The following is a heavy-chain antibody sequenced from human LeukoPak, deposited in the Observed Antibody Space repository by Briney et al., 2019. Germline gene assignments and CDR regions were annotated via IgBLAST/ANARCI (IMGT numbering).Heavy chain of an antibody. Sequence: GASVKVSCKASGYTFTSYYMHGVRQAPGQGLEWMGWINPNSGGTNYAQKFQGRVTMTRDTSISTAYMELSRLRSDDTAVYYCAREDSSGWYLYWFDPWGQGTLVTVSS. CDR3: AREDSSGWYLYWFDP. D-gene: IGHD6-19*01. CDR1: GYTFTSYY. CDR2: INPNSGGT. J-gene: IGHJ5*02. V-gene: IGHV1-2*02.